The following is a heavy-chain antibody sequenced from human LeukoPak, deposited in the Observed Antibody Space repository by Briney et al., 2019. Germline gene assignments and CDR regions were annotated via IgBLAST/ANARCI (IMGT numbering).Heavy chain of an antibody. J-gene: IGHJ3*02. V-gene: IGHV3-7*01. CDR1: GFTLRTYW. D-gene: IGHD4/OR15-4a*01. CDR3: VREASGGAKGVSGTFDI. CDR2: IKRDGSEK. Sequence: GGSLRLSCAASGFTLRTYWMSWVRQAPGKGLEWVASIKRDGSEKYYVDSVKGRFTISRDNAKNSLYLQMNSLRAEDTAVYHCVREASGGAKGVSGTFDIWGQGTLVTVSS.